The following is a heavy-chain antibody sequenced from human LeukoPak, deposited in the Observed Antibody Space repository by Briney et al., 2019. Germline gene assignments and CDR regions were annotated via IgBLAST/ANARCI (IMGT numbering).Heavy chain of an antibody. V-gene: IGHV4-34*01. CDR2: INHSGST. D-gene: IGHD2-2*01. CDR1: GGSFSGYY. J-gene: IGHJ4*02. CDR3: ARTSWTLFLRGGNFDY. Sequence: SETLSLTCAVYGGSFSGYYWSWIRQPPGKGLEWIGEINHSGSTNYNPSLKSRVTISVDTSKNQFSLKLSSVTAADTAVYYCARTSWTLFLRGGNFDYWGQGTLVTVS.